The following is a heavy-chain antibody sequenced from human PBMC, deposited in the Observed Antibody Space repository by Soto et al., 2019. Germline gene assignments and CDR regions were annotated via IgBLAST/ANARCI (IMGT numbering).Heavy chain of an antibody. D-gene: IGHD6-19*01. V-gene: IGHV1-69*01. CDR3: ARGDEMTAVAIFEY. CDR2: VIPVFNTS. CDR1: GGAFGRYS. J-gene: IGHJ4*02. Sequence: QVQLAQSGPEVKRPGTSVKVSCKASGGAFGRYSVSWVRQAPGQVLEWIGGVIPVFNTSNYSLKFQGRVVISAAESTSRVYMELRSLRSEDTALYYCARGDEMTAVAIFEYWGQGTLVTVSS.